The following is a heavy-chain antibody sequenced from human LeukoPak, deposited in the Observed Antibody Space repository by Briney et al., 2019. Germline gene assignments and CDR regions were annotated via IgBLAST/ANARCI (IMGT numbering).Heavy chain of an antibody. Sequence: PSETLSLTCTVSGGSITSYYWSWIRQPAGKGLERIGRIYTSGSTNYNPSLKSRVTMSVDTSKNQFSLRLSSVTAADTAVYYCARDQGDLVGATDAFDIWGQGTLVTVSS. CDR3: ARDQGDLVGATDAFDI. J-gene: IGHJ3*02. V-gene: IGHV4-4*07. CDR2: IYTSGST. CDR1: GGSITSYY. D-gene: IGHD1-26*01.